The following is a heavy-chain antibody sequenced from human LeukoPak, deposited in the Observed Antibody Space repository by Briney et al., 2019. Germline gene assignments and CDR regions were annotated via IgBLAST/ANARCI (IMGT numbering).Heavy chain of an antibody. D-gene: IGHD2-2*01. CDR3: ARGYCSGTSCYSRDINWFDP. V-gene: IGHV4-31*03. CDR1: GGSISSGGYY. CDR2: IYYSGST. Sequence: SETLSLTCTVSGGSISSGGYYWSWIRQHPGKGLEWIGYIYYSGSTYYNPSLKSRVTISVDTSKNQFSLKLSSVTAADTAVYYCARGYCSGTSCYSRDINWFDPWGQGTLVTVSS. J-gene: IGHJ5*02.